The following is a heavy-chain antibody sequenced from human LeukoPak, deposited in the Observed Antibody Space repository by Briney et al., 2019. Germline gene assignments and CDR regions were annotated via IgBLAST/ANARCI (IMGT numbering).Heavy chain of an antibody. V-gene: IGHV5-51*01. Sequence: GESLKISCKGSGYSFTSYWIGWVRQMPGKGLEWMGIIHPGDSDTRYSQSFQGQVTISADKSMSNAYLQWSSLKASDTAMYYCARLNRGQELFTRDGYNSQNYYGMDVWGQGTTVTVSS. CDR1: GYSFTSYW. CDR3: ARLNRGQELFTRDGYNSQNYYGMDV. D-gene: IGHD5-24*01. J-gene: IGHJ6*02. CDR2: IHPGDSDT.